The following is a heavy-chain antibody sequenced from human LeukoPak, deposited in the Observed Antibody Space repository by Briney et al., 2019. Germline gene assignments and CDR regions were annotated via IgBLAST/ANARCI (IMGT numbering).Heavy chain of an antibody. J-gene: IGHJ6*02. V-gene: IGHV3-23*01. Sequence: GGSLRLSCAASGFTFSSYAMSWVRQAPGKGLEWVSAISGSGGSTYYADFVKGRFTISRDNSKNTLYLQMNSLRAEDTAVYYCAKDRVFVVVPAYGMDVWGQGTTVTVSS. CDR3: AKDRVFVVVPAYGMDV. D-gene: IGHD2-2*01. CDR2: ISGSGGST. CDR1: GFTFSSYA.